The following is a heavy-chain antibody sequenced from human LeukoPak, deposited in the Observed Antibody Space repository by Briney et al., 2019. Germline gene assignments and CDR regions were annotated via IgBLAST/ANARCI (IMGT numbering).Heavy chain of an antibody. D-gene: IGHD5-18*01. CDR2: MNPNSGNT. J-gene: IGHJ4*02. CDR1: GYIFTSYD. CDR3: ARGRGYSYGQYYFDY. V-gene: IGHV1-8*01. Sequence: ASVKVSCKASGYIFTSYDINWVRQATGQGLEWMGWMNPNSGNTGYAQKFQGRVTMTRNTSISTAYMELSSLRSEDTAVYYCARGRGYSYGQYYFDYWGQGTLVTVSS.